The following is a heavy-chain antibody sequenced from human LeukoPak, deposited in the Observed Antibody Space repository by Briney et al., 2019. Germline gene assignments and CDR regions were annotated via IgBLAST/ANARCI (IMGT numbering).Heavy chain of an antibody. CDR2: ISYDGSNK. V-gene: IGHV3-30*03. CDR3: ATDRGNTRFDY. Sequence: GGSLRLSCAASGFTFSSYGMHWVRQAPGKGLEWVAVISYDGSNKYYADSVKGRFTIPRDNSKNTLYLQMNSLRAEDTAVYYCATDRGNTRFDYWGQGTLVTVSS. CDR1: GFTFSSYG. J-gene: IGHJ4*02. D-gene: IGHD3-10*01.